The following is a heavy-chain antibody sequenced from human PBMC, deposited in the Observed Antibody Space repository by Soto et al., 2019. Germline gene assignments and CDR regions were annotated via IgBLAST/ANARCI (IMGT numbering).Heavy chain of an antibody. CDR2: IMPVFPTP. J-gene: IGHJ6*02. CDR1: GGTFSTSA. D-gene: IGHD1-1*01. CDR3: ARDKDRLQLGGNYYYILDV. V-gene: IGHV1-69*12. Sequence: QVQLVQSGAEVKKPGSSVKVSCKTSGGTFSTSAISWVRQAPGQGLEWVGGIMPVFPTPDYAKNFQGRVTITADDSPTTASLELTSLRADDTAVYYCARDKDRLQLGGNYYYILDVWGQGTAITVSS.